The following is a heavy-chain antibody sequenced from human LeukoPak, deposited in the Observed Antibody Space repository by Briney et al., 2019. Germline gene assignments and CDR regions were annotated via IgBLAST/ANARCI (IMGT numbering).Heavy chain of an antibody. V-gene: IGHV3-64D*06. CDR1: GFTFSSYA. Sequence: PGGSLRLSCSASGFTFSSYAMHWVRQAPGKGLQYVSDISSNGVNTYHADSVKGRFTISRDNSKNTLYLQMSSLRAEDTAVYYCVKGKAHYYESSGDDYWGQGTLVTVSS. CDR2: ISSNGVNT. D-gene: IGHD3-22*01. CDR3: VKGKAHYYESSGDDY. J-gene: IGHJ4*02.